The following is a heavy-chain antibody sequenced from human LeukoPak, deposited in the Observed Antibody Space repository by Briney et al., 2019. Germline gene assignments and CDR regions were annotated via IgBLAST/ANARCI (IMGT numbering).Heavy chain of an antibody. J-gene: IGHJ4*02. CDR2: IYYSGST. Sequence: PSETLSLTCTVSGGSISSYYWSWIRQPPGKGLEWIGYIYYSGSTNHNPSLKSRVTISVDTSKNQFSLKLSSVTAADTAVYYCARDGDRGQFDYWGQGTLVTVSS. CDR1: GGSISSYY. CDR3: ARDGDRGQFDY. V-gene: IGHV4-59*01. D-gene: IGHD3-10*01.